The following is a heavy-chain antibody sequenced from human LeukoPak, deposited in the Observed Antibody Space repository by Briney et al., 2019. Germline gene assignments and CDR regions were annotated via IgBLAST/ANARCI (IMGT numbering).Heavy chain of an antibody. Sequence: SETLSLTCTVSGGSISSGDYYWSWIRQPPGKGLEWIGYIYYSGSTYYNPSLKSRVTISVDTSKNQLSLKLSSVTAADTAVYYCARDEPAAIGYWGQGTLVTVSS. V-gene: IGHV4-30-4*08. CDR3: ARDEPAAIGY. CDR2: IYYSGST. J-gene: IGHJ4*02. CDR1: GGSISSGDYY. D-gene: IGHD2-2*02.